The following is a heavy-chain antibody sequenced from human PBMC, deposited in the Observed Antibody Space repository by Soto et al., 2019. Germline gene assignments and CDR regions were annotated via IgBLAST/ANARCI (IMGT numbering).Heavy chain of an antibody. Sequence: GGSLRLSCAASGFTFSSYSMNWVRQAPGKGLEWVSSISSSSSYIYYADSVKGRFTISRDNAKNSLYLQMNSLRAEDTAVYYCARESYYYDSSVDYWGQGTLVTVSS. D-gene: IGHD3-22*01. J-gene: IGHJ4*02. CDR2: ISSSSSYI. CDR3: ARESYYYDSSVDY. CDR1: GFTFSSYS. V-gene: IGHV3-21*01.